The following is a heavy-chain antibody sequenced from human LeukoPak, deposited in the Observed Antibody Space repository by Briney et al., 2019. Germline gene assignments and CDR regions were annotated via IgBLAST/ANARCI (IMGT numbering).Heavy chain of an antibody. D-gene: IGHD3-10*01. CDR2: ISGSGDST. CDR1: GFTFRSYG. J-gene: IGHJ6*03. CDR3: AKDVHDSGSWGAFYYYYYMDV. Sequence: GGSLRLSCAASGFTFRSYGMTWVRQAPGKGLEWVSAISGSGDSTYYADSVKGRFTISRDNSRNTLYLQMNSLRAEDTAVYYCAKDVHDSGSWGAFYYYYYMDVWGKGTTVTISS. V-gene: IGHV3-23*01.